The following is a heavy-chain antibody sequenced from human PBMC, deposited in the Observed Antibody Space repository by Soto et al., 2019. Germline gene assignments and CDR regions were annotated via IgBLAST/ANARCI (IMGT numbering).Heavy chain of an antibody. J-gene: IGHJ5*02. CDR3: ARGAVVTAIPSRRGINWVEP. CDR1: GGSISSYY. Sequence: SSETLSLTCTVSGGSISSYYWSWIRQPPGKGLEWIGYIYYSGSTNYNPSLKSRVTISVDTSKNQFSLKLSSVTAADTAVYYCARGAVVTAIPSRRGINWVEPWGQGTLVTVS. CDR2: IYYSGST. V-gene: IGHV4-59*01. D-gene: IGHD2-21*02.